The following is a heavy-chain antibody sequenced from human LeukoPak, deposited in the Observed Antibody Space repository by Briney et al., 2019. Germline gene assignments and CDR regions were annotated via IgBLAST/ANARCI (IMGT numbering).Heavy chain of an antibody. J-gene: IGHJ6*02. CDR3: AHLVWEYVGGLDV. CDR2: IYTNGNT. D-gene: IGHD1-26*01. V-gene: IGHV3-23*05. CDR1: GFIFRNYG. Sequence: PGGSLRLSCAASGFIFRNYGMNWVRQAPGKGLEWVSGIYTNGNTRYADSVRGRFTTSRDNSKNTLYLQMHSLRVDDTAVYYCAHLVWEYVGGLDVWGQGTTVTVSS.